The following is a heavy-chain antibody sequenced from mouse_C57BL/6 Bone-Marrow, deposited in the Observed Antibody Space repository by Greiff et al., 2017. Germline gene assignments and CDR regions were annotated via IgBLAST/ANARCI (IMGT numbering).Heavy chain of an antibody. D-gene: IGHD1-1*02. CDR2: IHPNSGST. J-gene: IGHJ1*03. CDR3: ARSGVVPYWYFDV. Sequence: QVQLQQPGAELVKPGASVKLSCKASGYTFTSYWMHWVKQRPGQGLEWIGMIHPNSGSTNYNEKFKSKATLTVDKSSSTAYMQLSSLTSEDSAVYYCARSGVVPYWYFDVWGTGTTVTVSS. CDR1: GYTFTSYW. V-gene: IGHV1-64*01.